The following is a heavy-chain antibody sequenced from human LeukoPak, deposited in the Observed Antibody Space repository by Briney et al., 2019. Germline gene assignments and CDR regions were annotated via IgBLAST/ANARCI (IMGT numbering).Heavy chain of an antibody. V-gene: IGHV1-24*01. CDR2: FDPEDGET. D-gene: IGHD2-15*01. CDR3: ARARLGYCSGGSCRTRSFDF. CDR1: GYTLTELS. Sequence: VASVKVSCKVSGYTLTELSMHWVRQAPGKGLEWMGGFDPEDGETIYAQKFQGRVTMTRDTSISTAYMELSRLRSDDTAVYYCARARLGYCSGGSCRTRSFDFWGQGTLVTVSS. J-gene: IGHJ4*02.